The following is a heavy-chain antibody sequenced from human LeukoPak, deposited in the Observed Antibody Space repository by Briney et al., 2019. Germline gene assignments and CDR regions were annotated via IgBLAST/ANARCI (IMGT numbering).Heavy chain of an antibody. CDR1: GFPFNAYW. J-gene: IGHJ4*02. D-gene: IGHD6-13*01. V-gene: IGHV3-7*03. CDR2: IRQDGDTK. Sequence: GGSLRLSCAASGFPFNAYWMTWVRQAPRKWLEWVANIRQDGDTKYYVDSVKGRFTISRDNAMNSLYLQMNSLRAEDTAIYYCARSLPYGTTWYGRSDFWGQGTLVIVSS. CDR3: ARSLPYGTTWYGRSDF.